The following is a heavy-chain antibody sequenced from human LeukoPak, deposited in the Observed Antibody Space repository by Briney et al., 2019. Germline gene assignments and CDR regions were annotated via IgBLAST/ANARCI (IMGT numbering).Heavy chain of an antibody. J-gene: IGHJ5*02. Sequence: ASVKVSCKASGYTFTSYGISWVRQAPGQGLEWMGLINPSGSSTLYAQKFQGRVTMTRDMSTTTDYMELSSLRSEDTAVYYCARDNSVGDVAWWFDPWGQGTLVTVSS. CDR1: GYTFTSYG. V-gene: IGHV1-46*01. CDR3: ARDNSVGDVAWWFDP. D-gene: IGHD1-26*01. CDR2: INPSGSST.